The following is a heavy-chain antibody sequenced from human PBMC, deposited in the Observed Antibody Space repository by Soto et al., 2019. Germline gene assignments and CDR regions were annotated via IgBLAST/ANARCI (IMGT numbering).Heavy chain of an antibody. CDR1: GFTFSTYW. CDR3: ARGWGYFDSSGFPPHF. Sequence: GGSLRLSCAASGFTFSTYWMSWVRQAPGKGLEWVANIKEDGSEKYYVDSVEGRFTISRDNAKNSLYLQMTSLRAEDTALYYCARGWGYFDSSGFPPHFWGQGTTVTVSS. J-gene: IGHJ6*02. V-gene: IGHV3-7*01. CDR2: IKEDGSEK. D-gene: IGHD3-22*01.